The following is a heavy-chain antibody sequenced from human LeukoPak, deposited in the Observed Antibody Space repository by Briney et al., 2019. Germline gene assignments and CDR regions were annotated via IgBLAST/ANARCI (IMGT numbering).Heavy chain of an antibody. CDR1: GFTLRNYW. Sequence: GGSLRLSCAASGFTLRNYWMHWVRQVPGRGLLWGSRISGDGSGTNYADSVRGRFTISRDNAKNTVYLQINNLRAQDTAVYFCARYSSSSGGPSYYLDYWGQGTLVTVSS. V-gene: IGHV3-74*01. CDR3: ARYSSSSGGPSYYLDY. J-gene: IGHJ4*02. D-gene: IGHD6-6*01. CDR2: ISGDGSGT.